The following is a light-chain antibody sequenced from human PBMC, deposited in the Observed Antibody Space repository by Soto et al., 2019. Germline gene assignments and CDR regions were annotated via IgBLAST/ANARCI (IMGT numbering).Light chain of an antibody. CDR1: SSDVGGYNY. CDR3: SSYTSSSTLYV. J-gene: IGLJ1*01. CDR2: DVS. Sequence: QSVLTQPASVSGSPGQSITISCTGTSSDVGGYNYVSWYQQHPGKAPKLMIYDVSNRPSGVSNRFSGSKSGNTASLTISGLQAEDEAYYYCSSYTSSSTLYVFGTGPKVTVL. V-gene: IGLV2-14*01.